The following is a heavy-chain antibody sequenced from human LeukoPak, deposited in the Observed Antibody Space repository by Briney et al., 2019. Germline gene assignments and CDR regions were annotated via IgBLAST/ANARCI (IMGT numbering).Heavy chain of an antibody. CDR2: IYPGDSDT. CDR1: GYSFTSYW. V-gene: IGHV5-51*01. J-gene: IGHJ3*02. CDR3: ASSTHYDILTGYQTPPDAFDI. D-gene: IGHD3-9*01. Sequence: GESLKIPCKGSGYSFTSYWIGWVRQMPGKGLEWMGIIYPGDSDTRYSPSFQGQVTISADKSISTAYLQWSSLKASDTAMYYRASSTHYDILTGYQTPPDAFDIWGQGTMVTVSS.